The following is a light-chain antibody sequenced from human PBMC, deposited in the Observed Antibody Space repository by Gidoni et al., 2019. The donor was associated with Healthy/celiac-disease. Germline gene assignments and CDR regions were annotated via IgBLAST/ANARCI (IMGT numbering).Light chain of an antibody. V-gene: IGKV3-20*01. Sequence: EIVLTKYPGTMSWSPGERATLSCRASQSVSSSYLAWYQQKPGQAPRLLIYGASSRATGLPDRFSGSGSGTDFTLTISRLEPEDFAVYYCQQYGSSPPWTFGQGTKVEIK. J-gene: IGKJ1*01. CDR1: QSVSSSY. CDR3: QQYGSSPPWT. CDR2: GAS.